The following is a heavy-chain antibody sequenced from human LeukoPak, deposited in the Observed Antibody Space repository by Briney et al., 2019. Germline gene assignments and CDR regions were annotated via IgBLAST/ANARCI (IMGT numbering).Heavy chain of an antibody. V-gene: IGHV4-34*01. Sequence: PGGSLRLSCAASGFTFSDYGMSWVRQAPGKGLEWIGEINQSGSTNYKPSLKSRVTISVDTSKNQFSLKLSSVTAADTAVYYCARARSGYSSSWYFVSWGQGTLVTVSS. CDR2: INQSGST. CDR1: GFTFSDYG. D-gene: IGHD6-13*01. CDR3: ARARSGYSSSWYFVS. J-gene: IGHJ4*02.